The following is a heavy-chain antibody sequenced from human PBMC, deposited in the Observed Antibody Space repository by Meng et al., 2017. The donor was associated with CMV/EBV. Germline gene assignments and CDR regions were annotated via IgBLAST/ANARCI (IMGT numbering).Heavy chain of an antibody. CDR3: ARDIVRMVYASWFDP. D-gene: IGHD2-8*01. CDR2: SSDDNSNT. Sequence: GYSFTSYGISWVRQARREGREWMGWSSDDNSNTNEAQKIQGRVTMTTDTTTSTDYMELRRLRSDTTAVYYCARDIVRMVYASWFDPWGQGTLVTVSS. CDR1: GYSFTSYG. V-gene: IGHV1-18*01. J-gene: IGHJ5*02.